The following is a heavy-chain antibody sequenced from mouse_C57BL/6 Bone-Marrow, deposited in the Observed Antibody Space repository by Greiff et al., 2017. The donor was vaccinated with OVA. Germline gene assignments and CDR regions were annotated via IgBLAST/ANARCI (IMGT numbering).Heavy chain of an antibody. CDR1: GFTFSSYA. J-gene: IGHJ4*01. Sequence: EVNLVESGGGLVKPGGSLKLSCAASGFTFSSYAMSWVRQTPEKRLEWVATISDGGSYTYYPDNVKGRFTISRDNAKNNLYLQMSHLKSEDTAMYYCASHDYYAMDYWGQGTSVTVSS. CDR2: ISDGGSYT. V-gene: IGHV5-4*03. CDR3: ASHDYYAMDY.